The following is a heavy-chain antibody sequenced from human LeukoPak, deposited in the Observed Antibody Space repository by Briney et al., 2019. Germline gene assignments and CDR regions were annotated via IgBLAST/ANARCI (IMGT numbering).Heavy chain of an antibody. J-gene: IGHJ4*02. D-gene: IGHD3-3*01. Sequence: ASVKVSCKASGYTFTGYHMHWVRQAPGQGLEWMGWINPNSGGTNYAQKFQGRVTMTRDTSISTAYMELSRLRSDDTAVYYCARKGITIFGVVINTDYFDYWGQGTLVTVSS. V-gene: IGHV1-2*02. CDR1: GYTFTGYH. CDR3: ARKGITIFGVVINTDYFDY. CDR2: INPNSGGT.